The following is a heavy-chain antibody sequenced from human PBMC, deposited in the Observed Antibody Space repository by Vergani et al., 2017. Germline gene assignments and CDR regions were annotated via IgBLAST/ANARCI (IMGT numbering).Heavy chain of an antibody. CDR2: ISSSSSYT. V-gene: IGHV3-11*05. Sequence: QVQLVESGGGLVKPGGSLRLSCAASGFTFSDYYMSWIRQAPGKGLEWVSYISSSSSYTNYADSVKGRFTISRDNAKNSLYLQMNSLRAEDTAVYYCARHLLGIAAAGTQYYYGMDVWGQGTTVTVSS. CDR1: GFTFSDYY. D-gene: IGHD6-13*01. J-gene: IGHJ6*02. CDR3: ARHLLGIAAAGTQYYYGMDV.